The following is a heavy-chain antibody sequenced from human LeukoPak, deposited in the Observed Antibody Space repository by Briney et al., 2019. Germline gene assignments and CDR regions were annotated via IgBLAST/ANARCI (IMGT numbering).Heavy chain of an antibody. Sequence: ASVKVSCKASGYTFTSYGISWVRQAPGQGLEWMGWMNPNSGNTGYAQKFQGRVTITRNTSISTAYMELSSLRSEDTAVYYCARGPLRGVRQKNWFDPWGQGTLVTVSS. CDR1: GYTFTSYG. CDR3: ARGPLRGVRQKNWFDP. CDR2: MNPNSGNT. J-gene: IGHJ5*02. D-gene: IGHD3-10*01. V-gene: IGHV1-8*03.